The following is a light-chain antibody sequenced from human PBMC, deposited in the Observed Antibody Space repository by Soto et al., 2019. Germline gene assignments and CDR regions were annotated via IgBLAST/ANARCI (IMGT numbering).Light chain of an antibody. Sequence: EIVLTQSPGTLSLSPGERATISCRASQSVNSKYLAWYQQKPGQVPRPLIYAASIRAAGVPDRLSGSGSGTDFTLTISRLEPEDYAGYYCQQYGTSPHTFGQGTKLEIK. V-gene: IGKV3-20*01. J-gene: IGKJ2*01. CDR2: AAS. CDR1: QSVNSKY. CDR3: QQYGTSPHT.